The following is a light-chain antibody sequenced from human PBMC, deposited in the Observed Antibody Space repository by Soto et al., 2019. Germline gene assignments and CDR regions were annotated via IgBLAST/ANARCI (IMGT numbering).Light chain of an antibody. CDR1: SSDVGSYNL. CDR2: EVS. J-gene: IGLJ3*02. Sequence: QSVLTQPASVSESPGQSITISCTGTSSDVGSYNLVSWYQHHPGKAPKLMIYEVSKRPSGVSNRFSGSKSGNTATLTISGLQAEDEADYYCCSYAGSRTWVFGGGTKVTVL. V-gene: IGLV2-23*02. CDR3: CSYAGSRTWV.